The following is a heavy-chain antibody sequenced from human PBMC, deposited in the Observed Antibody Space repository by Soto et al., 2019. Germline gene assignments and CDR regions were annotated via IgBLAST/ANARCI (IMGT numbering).Heavy chain of an antibody. J-gene: IGHJ6*02. CDR1: GGSISSYY. V-gene: IGHV4-59*01. Sequence: SETLSLTCTVSGGSISSYYWSWLRQPPGKGLEWIGYIYYSGSTNYNPSLKSRVTISVDTSKNQFSLKLSSVTAADTAVYYCARDPYDFWSGSIYYYGMDVWGQGTTVTVS. CDR3: ARDPYDFWSGSIYYYGMDV. CDR2: IYYSGST. D-gene: IGHD3-3*01.